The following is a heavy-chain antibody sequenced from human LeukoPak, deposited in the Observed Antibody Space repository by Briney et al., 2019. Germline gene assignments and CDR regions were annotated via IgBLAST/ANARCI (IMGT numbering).Heavy chain of an antibody. CDR3: ARANFGMDV. Sequence: GGSLRLSCAASGFTFSSYAMSWVRQAPEKGLEWVSTISGSGGGTYYADSVKGRFTISRDDSKNTLYLQMNSLRADDTAVYYCARANFGMDVWGQGTTVTVSS. CDR1: GFTFSSYA. CDR2: ISGSGGGT. V-gene: IGHV3-23*01. J-gene: IGHJ6*02.